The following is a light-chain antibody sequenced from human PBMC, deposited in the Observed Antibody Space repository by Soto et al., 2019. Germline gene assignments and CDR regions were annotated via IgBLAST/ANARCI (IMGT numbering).Light chain of an antibody. CDR3: CSYAGSKV. Sequence: QSVLTQPASVSGSPGQSITISCTGTSSDVGSYNLVSWYQQHPGKAPKLMIYEVSKRPSGVSNRFSGSKSGNTASLTLSGLQAEDEADYYCCSYAGSKVFGTGTKVTVL. V-gene: IGLV2-23*02. CDR1: SSDVGSYNL. CDR2: EVS. J-gene: IGLJ1*01.